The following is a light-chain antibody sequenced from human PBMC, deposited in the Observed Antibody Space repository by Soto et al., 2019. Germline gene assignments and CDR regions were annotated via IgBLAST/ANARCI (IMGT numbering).Light chain of an antibody. Sequence: IVLTQPPATLSLSQGEGAPLSCRASQSVSSYLAWYQHKPGQAPRLLIYDASNRATGIPDRFSGGGSGTDFTLTISSLQSEDFAVYYCQQYDKWPGFGPGTKVD. CDR3: QQYDKWPG. CDR2: DAS. CDR1: QSVSSY. V-gene: IGKV3-11*01. J-gene: IGKJ3*01.